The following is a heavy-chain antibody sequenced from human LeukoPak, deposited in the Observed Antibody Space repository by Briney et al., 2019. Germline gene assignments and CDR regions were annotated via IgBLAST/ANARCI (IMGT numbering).Heavy chain of an antibody. Sequence: ASVKVSCKASGYTFTSYGISWARQAPGQGLEWMGWISAYNGNTNYAQKLQGRVTMTTDTSTSTAYMELRSLRSDDTAVYYCARGKARGYYDFWSGYSDYYYYGMDVWGQGTTVTVSS. D-gene: IGHD3-3*01. J-gene: IGHJ6*02. CDR2: ISAYNGNT. CDR1: GYTFTSYG. CDR3: ARGKARGYYDFWSGYSDYYYYGMDV. V-gene: IGHV1-18*01.